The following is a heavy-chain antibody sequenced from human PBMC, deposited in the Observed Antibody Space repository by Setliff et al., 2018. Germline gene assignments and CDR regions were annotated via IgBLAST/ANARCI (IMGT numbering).Heavy chain of an antibody. Sequence: PGESLKISCKASEYTFTNYWIGWVRQMPGKGLEWMGVVYCGDSDTRYSPSFQGQVTMSADKSIRSAYLQWSSLKASDTAMYYCARLGYSDAFDIRGQGTMVTVSS. V-gene: IGHV5-51*01. CDR2: VYCGDSDT. CDR1: EYTFTNYW. J-gene: IGHJ3*02. D-gene: IGHD5-18*01. CDR3: ARLGYSDAFDI.